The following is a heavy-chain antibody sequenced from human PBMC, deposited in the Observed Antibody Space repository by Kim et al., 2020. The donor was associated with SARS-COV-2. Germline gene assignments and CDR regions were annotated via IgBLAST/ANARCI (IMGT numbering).Heavy chain of an antibody. J-gene: IGHJ5*02. CDR3: ARGRRKVLLWPGWFDP. Sequence: SETLSLTCAVYGGSFSGYYWSWIRQPPGKGLEWIGEINHSGSTNYNPSLKSRVTISVDTSKNQFSLKLSSVTAADTAVYYCARGRRKVLLWPGWFDPWGQGTLVTVSS. V-gene: IGHV4-34*01. D-gene: IGHD3-10*01. CDR1: GGSFSGYY. CDR2: INHSGST.